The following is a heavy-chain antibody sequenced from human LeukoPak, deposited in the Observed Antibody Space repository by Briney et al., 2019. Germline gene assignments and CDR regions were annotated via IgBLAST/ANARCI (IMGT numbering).Heavy chain of an antibody. CDR3: ARDWGSQKIIADY. V-gene: IGHV1-18*04. CDR1: GYTFTGYY. D-gene: IGHD3-16*01. CDR2: ISPDKGNT. J-gene: IGHJ4*02. Sequence: ASVKVSCKASGYTFTGYYMHWVRQAPGQGLEWMGWISPDKGNTNYAQKFQDRVIMTTDTSTRTAYMELRNLRSDDTALYYCARDWGSQKIIADYWGQGTLVTVSS.